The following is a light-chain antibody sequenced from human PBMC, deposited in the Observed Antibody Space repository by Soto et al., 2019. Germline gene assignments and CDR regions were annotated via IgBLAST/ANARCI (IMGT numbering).Light chain of an antibody. CDR1: QGIANY. J-gene: IGKJ1*01. CDR3: QKYDSVPT. Sequence: DIQMTQSPSSLSASVGDRVTITCRASQGIANYLAWYQQKPGKGPKLLIYAAATLQSGVPSRFSGSGSGTDFTLTISSLQPEDVATYYCQKYDSVPTFGQGTKVDIK. CDR2: AAA. V-gene: IGKV1-27*01.